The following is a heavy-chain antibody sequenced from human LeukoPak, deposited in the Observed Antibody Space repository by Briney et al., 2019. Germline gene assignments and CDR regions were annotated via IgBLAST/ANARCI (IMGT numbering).Heavy chain of an antibody. D-gene: IGHD4-17*01. Sequence: GRSLRLSCAASGFTFDDYAMHWVRQAPGKGLEWVSGISWNSGSIGYTDSVKGRFTISRDNAKNSLYLQMNSLRAEDTALYYCAKDMGRYGDSPYYFDYWGQGTLVTVSS. V-gene: IGHV3-9*01. CDR1: GFTFDDYA. J-gene: IGHJ4*02. CDR2: ISWNSGSI. CDR3: AKDMGRYGDSPYYFDY.